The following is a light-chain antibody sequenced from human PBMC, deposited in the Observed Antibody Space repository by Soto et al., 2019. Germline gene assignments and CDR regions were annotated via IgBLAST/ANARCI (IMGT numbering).Light chain of an antibody. Sequence: IQLTQSPSSLSASVADSVTIPCRASQSISSWLAWYQQKTGQPPKLLIYWASTRESGVPDRFSGSGSGTDFTLTISSLQAEDVAVYYCQQYYSTPLTFGGGTKVDIK. CDR2: WAS. V-gene: IGKV4-1*01. CDR3: QQYYSTPLT. CDR1: QSISSW. J-gene: IGKJ4*01.